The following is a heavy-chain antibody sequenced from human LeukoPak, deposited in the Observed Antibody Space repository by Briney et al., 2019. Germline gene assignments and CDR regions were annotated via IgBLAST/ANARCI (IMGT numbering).Heavy chain of an antibody. CDR1: GGSISSGDYY. D-gene: IGHD4-17*01. J-gene: IGHJ4*02. CDR2: IYYSGST. V-gene: IGHV4-30-4*01. Sequence: SETLSLTCTVSGGSISSGDYYWSWIRQPPGKGMDWIGYIYYSGSTYYNPSLKSRVTISVDTSKNQFSLKLSSVTAADTAVYYCASRRPGGTYGDYEDYCGQGTLVTVSS. CDR3: ASRRPGGTYGDYEDY.